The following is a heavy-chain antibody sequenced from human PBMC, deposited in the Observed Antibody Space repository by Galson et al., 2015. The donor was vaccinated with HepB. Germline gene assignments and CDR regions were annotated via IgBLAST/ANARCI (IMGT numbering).Heavy chain of an antibody. J-gene: IGHJ6*02. V-gene: IGHV3-33*01. D-gene: IGHD3-10*01. Sequence: SLRLSCAASGFTFSSYGMHWVRQAPGKGLEWVAVIWYDESNYYYADSVKGRFTISRDNSKNTLYLQMNSLRAEDTAVYYCARDLYRARIRYYYYGMDVWGQGTTVTVSS. CDR2: IWYDESNY. CDR1: GFTFSSYG. CDR3: ARDLYRARIRYYYYGMDV.